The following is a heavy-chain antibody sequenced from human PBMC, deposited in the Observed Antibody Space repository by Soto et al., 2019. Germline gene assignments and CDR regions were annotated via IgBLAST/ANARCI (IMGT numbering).Heavy chain of an antibody. J-gene: IGHJ6*02. D-gene: IGHD6-19*01. CDR2: ISGSGGST. Sequence: GGSLRLSCAASGFTFSSYAMSWVRQAPGKGLEWVSAISGSGGSTYYADSVKGRFTISRDNSKNTLYLQMNSLRAEDTAVYYCAKDLIPEWEMAGTGAHYYYYGMDVWGQGTTVTVSS. V-gene: IGHV3-23*01. CDR3: AKDLIPEWEMAGTGAHYYYYGMDV. CDR1: GFTFSSYA.